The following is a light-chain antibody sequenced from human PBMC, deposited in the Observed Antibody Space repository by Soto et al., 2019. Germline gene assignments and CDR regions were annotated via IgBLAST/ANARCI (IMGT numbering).Light chain of an antibody. CDR1: QDISSW. CDR2: GVS. V-gene: IGKV1-12*01. CDR3: QQINIFPLA. J-gene: IGKJ4*01. Sequence: DIQMTQSPSSVSASVGDRVTITCRASQDISSWLAWYQQKPGKAPKLLIYGVSSLQTGVPPRFSGSGSGTDFTLTISGLQPEDVATYFCQQINIFPLAFGEGTKVEIK.